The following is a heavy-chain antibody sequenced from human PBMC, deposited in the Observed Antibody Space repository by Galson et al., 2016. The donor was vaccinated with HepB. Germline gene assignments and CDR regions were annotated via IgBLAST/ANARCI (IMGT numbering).Heavy chain of an antibody. CDR1: GFPFSKYW. Sequence: SLRLSCAASGFPFSKYWMHWVRQAPGNGPGWVSRINTDGSSTTYAASVKGRFTISKDNAKNTLYLQMTSLRAEDTALYYCTRVHREGIAAACFQLWGQGTLVTVSS. V-gene: IGHV3-74*01. D-gene: IGHD6-13*01. CDR2: INTDGSST. CDR3: TRVHREGIAAACFQL. J-gene: IGHJ1*01.